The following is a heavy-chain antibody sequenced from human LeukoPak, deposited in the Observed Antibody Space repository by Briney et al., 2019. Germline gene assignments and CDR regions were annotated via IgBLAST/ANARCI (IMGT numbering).Heavy chain of an antibody. CDR2: IYHSGST. V-gene: IGHV4-30-2*01. Sequence: PSQTLSLTCAVSGGSISSGGYSWSWIRQPPGKGLEWIGYIYHSGSTYYNPSLKSRVTISVDRSKNQFSLKLSSVTAADTAVYYCARDQRYGGNSYFDYWGQGTLVTVSS. CDR3: ARDQRYGGNSYFDY. CDR1: GGSISSGGYS. D-gene: IGHD4-23*01. J-gene: IGHJ4*02.